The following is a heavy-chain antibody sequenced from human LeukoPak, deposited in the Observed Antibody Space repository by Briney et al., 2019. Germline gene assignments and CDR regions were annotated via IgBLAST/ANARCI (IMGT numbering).Heavy chain of an antibody. D-gene: IGHD2-15*01. CDR1: GFTFSSYA. J-gene: IGHJ4*02. Sequence: GGSLRLSCAASGFTFSSYAMSWVRQAPGKGLEWVSAISGSGDSTYYADSVKGRFTISRDNSKNTLYLQMNSLRAEDTAVYYCAKTTGYCSGGSCYGFDYWGQGTLVTVSS. CDR2: ISGSGDST. CDR3: AKTTGYCSGGSCYGFDY. V-gene: IGHV3-23*01.